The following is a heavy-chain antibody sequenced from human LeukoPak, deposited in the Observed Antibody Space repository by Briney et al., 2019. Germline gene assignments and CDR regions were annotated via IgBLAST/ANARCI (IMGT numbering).Heavy chain of an antibody. V-gene: IGHV3-30-3*01. CDR3: ARDLNQLLYRRDGYNWFDP. Sequence: GGSLRLSCAASGFTFSSYAMHWVRQAPGKGLEWVAVISYDGSNKYYADSVKGRFTISRDNAKNSLYLQMNSLRAEDTAVYYCARDLNQLLYRRDGYNWFDPWGQGTLVTVSS. CDR1: GFTFSSYA. CDR2: ISYDGSNK. D-gene: IGHD2-2*02. J-gene: IGHJ5*02.